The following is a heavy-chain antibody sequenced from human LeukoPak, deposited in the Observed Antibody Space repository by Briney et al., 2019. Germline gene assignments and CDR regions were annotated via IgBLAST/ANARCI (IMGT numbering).Heavy chain of an antibody. J-gene: IGHJ4*02. CDR2: IYYSGST. V-gene: IGHV4-39*02. CDR3: ARENYGSGSYDPLYYFDY. Sequence: SETLSLTCNVSGDSMSTSSYYWGWIRQPPGKGLEWIGSIYYSGSTYYNPSLKSRVTMSVDTPKNQFSLTLSSVTAAGTAVYYCARENYGSGSYDPLYYFDYWGQGTLVTVSS. CDR1: GDSMSTSSYY. D-gene: IGHD3-10*01.